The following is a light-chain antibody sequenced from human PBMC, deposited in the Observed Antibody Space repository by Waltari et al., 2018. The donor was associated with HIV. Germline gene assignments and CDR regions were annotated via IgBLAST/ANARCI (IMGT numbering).Light chain of an antibody. CDR2: EVR. CDR3: SSFTDNRAVI. CDR1: SSDVGGSDS. J-gene: IGLJ2*01. V-gene: IGLV2-14*03. Sequence: QSVLTQPAAVSGSPGQSIAVSCTGTSSDVGGSDSVSCYQQHPAKAPKLLIYEVRSRPPGVSDRFSGSKSGNTASLTISGLQPEDEADYYCSSFTDNRAVIFGGGTKLTVL.